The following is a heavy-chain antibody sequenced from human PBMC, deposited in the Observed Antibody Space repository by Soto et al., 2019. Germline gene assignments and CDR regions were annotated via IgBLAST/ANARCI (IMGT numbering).Heavy chain of an antibody. Sequence: ASVKVSCKASGYTFTGYYMHWVRQAPGQGLEWMGWINPNSGATNYAQKFQGWVTMTRDTSISTAYMELSRLRSDDTAVYYCAGDVGIAGSDYYYYGMVVWGQGTTVTVSS. CDR2: INPNSGAT. CDR1: GYTFTGYY. J-gene: IGHJ6*02. CDR3: AGDVGIAGSDYYYYGMVV. D-gene: IGHD1-20*01. V-gene: IGHV1-2*04.